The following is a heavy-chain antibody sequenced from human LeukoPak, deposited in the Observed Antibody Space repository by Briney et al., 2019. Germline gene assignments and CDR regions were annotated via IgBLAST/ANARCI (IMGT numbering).Heavy chain of an antibody. Sequence: SQTLSLTCAISGDSVSSNSAAWTWIRQSPSRGLEWLGRTYYRSKWYNDYAISVKSRITINPDTSKNQFSLQLNSVTPEDTAVYYCGREGGSEADWGQGTLVTVSS. J-gene: IGHJ4*02. CDR1: GDSVSSNSAA. D-gene: IGHD3-16*01. CDR2: TYYRSKWYN. V-gene: IGHV6-1*01. CDR3: GREGGSEAD.